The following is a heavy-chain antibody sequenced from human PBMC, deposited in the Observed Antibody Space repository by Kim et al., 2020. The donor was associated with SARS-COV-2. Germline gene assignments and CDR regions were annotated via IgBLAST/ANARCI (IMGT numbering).Heavy chain of an antibody. CDR3: ARSPSHDYGGQEWYFDL. J-gene: IGHJ2*01. D-gene: IGHD4-17*01. CDR1: GGSISSYY. Sequence: SETLSLTCTVPGGSISSYYWHWMRQPPGKGLEWIGYIYNSGSTNNNPSLKSRVTMSVDTSRNQFSLRLTSVTAADTAVYYCARSPSHDYGGQEWYFDLWG. CDR2: IYNSGST. V-gene: IGHV4-59*01.